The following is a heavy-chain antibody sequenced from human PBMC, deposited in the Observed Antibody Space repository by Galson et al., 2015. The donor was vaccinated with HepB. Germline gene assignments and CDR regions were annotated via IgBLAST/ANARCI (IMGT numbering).Heavy chain of an antibody. V-gene: IGHV3-15*01. CDR1: EFTFSNTW. CDR2: IKSKTDGGTT. CDR3: TTMGPPNYYYDSSGDDY. D-gene: IGHD3-22*01. J-gene: IGHJ4*02. Sequence: SLRLSCAASEFTFSNTWMSWVRQAPGKGLEWVGRIKSKTDGGTTDYAAPVKSRFTISRDDSKNTLYLQMNSLKTEDTAVYYCTTMGPPNYYYDSSGDDYWGQGTLVTVSS.